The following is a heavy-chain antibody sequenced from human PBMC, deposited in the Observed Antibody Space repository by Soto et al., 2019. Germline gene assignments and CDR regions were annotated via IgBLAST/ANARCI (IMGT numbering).Heavy chain of an antibody. CDR3: ARDSIVSGSWYDYYGMDV. J-gene: IGHJ6*02. V-gene: IGHV4-31*03. CDR2: IYYSGST. CDR1: GCSISSGGYY. D-gene: IGHD6-13*01. Sequence: SETLSLTCTFSGCSISSGGYYLSWIRQHPGKGLEWIGYIYYSGSTYYNPSLKSRVTISVDTSKNQFSLKLSSVTAADTAVYYCARDSIVSGSWYDYYGMDVWGQGTTVTVSS.